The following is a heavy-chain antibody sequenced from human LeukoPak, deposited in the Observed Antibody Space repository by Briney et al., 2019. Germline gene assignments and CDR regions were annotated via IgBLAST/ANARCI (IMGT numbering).Heavy chain of an antibody. CDR3: AGAPLLLRLGELSFDY. CDR2: INHSGST. D-gene: IGHD3-16*02. Sequence: SETLSLTCAVYGGSFSGYYWSLIRQPPRKGLEWIGEINHSGSTNYNPSLKSRVTISVDTSKNQFSLKLSSVTAADTAVYYCAGAPLLLRLGELSFDYWGQGTLVTVSS. CDR1: GGSFSGYY. J-gene: IGHJ4*02. V-gene: IGHV4-34*01.